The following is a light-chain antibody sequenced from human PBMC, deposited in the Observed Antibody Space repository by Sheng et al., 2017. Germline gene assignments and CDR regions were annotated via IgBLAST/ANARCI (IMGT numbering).Light chain of an antibody. J-gene: IGKJ4*01. V-gene: IGKV3-20*01. Sequence: EIVLTQSPGTLSLSPGERATLSCRASQTVPSNYVAWYQQKPGQTPRLLIYGASSRATAIPDRFTGTGSGTDFSLTISRLEPEDFAVYYCQQYGSSVTFGGGPNVEIK. CDR3: QQYGSSVT. CDR2: GAS. CDR1: QTVPSNY.